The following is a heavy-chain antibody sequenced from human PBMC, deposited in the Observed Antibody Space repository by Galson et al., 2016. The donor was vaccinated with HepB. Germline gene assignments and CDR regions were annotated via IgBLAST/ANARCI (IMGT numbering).Heavy chain of an antibody. D-gene: IGHD4-17*01. V-gene: IGHV3-74*01. CDR1: GFTFSTYW. Sequence: SLRLSCAASGFTFSTYWMHWVRQAPGKGLVWVSRINSDASSTSYADSVKGRFTISRDNAKNTLYLQMNSLRAEDTAVYYCARAEGYGDSFDYWGQGTLVTVSS. CDR3: ARAEGYGDSFDY. J-gene: IGHJ4*02. CDR2: INSDASST.